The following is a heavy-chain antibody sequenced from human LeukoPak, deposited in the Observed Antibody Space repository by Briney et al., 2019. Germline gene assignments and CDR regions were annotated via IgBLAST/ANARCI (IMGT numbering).Heavy chain of an antibody. D-gene: IGHD3-22*01. J-gene: IGHJ4*02. Sequence: SETLSLTCTVSGGSISSSSYYWGWIRQPPGKGLEWVGSIYYSGSTYYNPSLKSRVTISVDTSKNQFSLKLSSVTAADTAVYYCARSLGYAYYYDSSGYPDLYFDYWGQGTLVTVSS. CDR1: GGSISSSSYY. V-gene: IGHV4-39*07. CDR2: IYYSGST. CDR3: ARSLGYAYYYDSSGYPDLYFDY.